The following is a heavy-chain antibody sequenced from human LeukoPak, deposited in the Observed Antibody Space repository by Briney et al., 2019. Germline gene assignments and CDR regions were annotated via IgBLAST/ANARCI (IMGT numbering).Heavy chain of an antibody. D-gene: IGHD5-24*01. Sequence: GGSLRLSCAASGFTFSSYSMNWVRQAPGKGLEWVSYISSSSSTIYYADSVKGRFTISRDNAKNSLYLQMNSLRAEDTAVYYCARREEDGYNNLMDYWGQGTLVTVSS. CDR2: ISSSSSTI. V-gene: IGHV3-48*04. CDR3: ARREEDGYNNLMDY. J-gene: IGHJ4*02. CDR1: GFTFSSYS.